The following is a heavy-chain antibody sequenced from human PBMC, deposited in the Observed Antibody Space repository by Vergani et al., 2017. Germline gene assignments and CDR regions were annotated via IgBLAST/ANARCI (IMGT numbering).Heavy chain of an antibody. V-gene: IGHV4-4*03. Sequence: QVQLQESGPGLVKPPGTLSLTCAVSGGSISSSNWWSWVRQPPGKGLEWIGEIYHSGSTNYNPSLKSRVTISVDTSKNQFSLKLSSVTAADTAVYYCARFTMIVVATYYFDYWGQGTLVTVSS. D-gene: IGHD3-22*01. CDR2: IYHSGST. CDR3: ARFTMIVVATYYFDY. CDR1: GGSISSSNW. J-gene: IGHJ4*02.